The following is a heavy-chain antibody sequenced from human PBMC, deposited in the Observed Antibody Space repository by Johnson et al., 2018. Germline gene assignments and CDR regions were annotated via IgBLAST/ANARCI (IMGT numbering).Heavy chain of an antibody. Sequence: QVQLQESGVEVKKPGSSGKVSCKASRGTFSSSVISWVRQAPGQGLEWMGGIIPLFGTASYAQKFQGRVTNTADESTSTAYMELSSLRAEDTAVYYCARGSDDSSGTDAFDIWGQGTMVTVSS. V-gene: IGHV1-69*01. CDR1: RGTFSSSV. D-gene: IGHD3-22*01. J-gene: IGHJ3*02. CDR2: IIPLFGTA. CDR3: ARGSDDSSGTDAFDI.